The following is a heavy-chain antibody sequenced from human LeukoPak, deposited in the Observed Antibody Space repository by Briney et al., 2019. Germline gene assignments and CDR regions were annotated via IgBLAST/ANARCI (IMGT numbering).Heavy chain of an antibody. CDR3: GKHESSSDY. Sequence: PGGSLRLSCAASGFMFSTYGMHWVRQAPGKGLEWVAFIRPDGSDKSYVGSVKVRITNSRDNSKNTLYLQMNSLRAEDTAVYYCGKHESSSDYWGRGTLVTVPS. J-gene: IGHJ4*02. CDR1: GFMFSTYG. V-gene: IGHV3-30*02. CDR2: IRPDGSDK. D-gene: IGHD6-19*01.